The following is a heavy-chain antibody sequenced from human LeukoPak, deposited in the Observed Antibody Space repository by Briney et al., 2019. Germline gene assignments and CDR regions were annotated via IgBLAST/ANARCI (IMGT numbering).Heavy chain of an antibody. CDR3: AKDPAIFGVFVTSNNWFDP. D-gene: IGHD3-3*01. J-gene: IGHJ5*02. CDR2: ISSSGSTI. V-gene: IGHV3-11*01. CDR1: GFTFSDYY. Sequence: GGSLRLSCAASGFTFSDYYMSWIRQAPGKGLEWVSYISSSGSTIYYADSVKGRFTISRDNAKNSLYLQMNSLKAEDTAVYYCAKDPAIFGVFVTSNNWFDPWGQGTLVTVSS.